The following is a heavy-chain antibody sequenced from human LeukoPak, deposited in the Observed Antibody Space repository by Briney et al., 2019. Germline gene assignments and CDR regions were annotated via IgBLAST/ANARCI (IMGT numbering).Heavy chain of an antibody. J-gene: IGHJ5*02. CDR1: GFTFSSYG. D-gene: IGHD3-3*01. CDR2: IWYDGSNK. V-gene: IGHV3-33*01. CDR3: ARGRYDFGSGYSPNWFDP. Sequence: GGSLRLSCAASGFTFSSYGMHWVRQAPGKGLEWVAVIWYDGSNKYYADSVKGRFTISRDNSKNTLYLQMNSLRAEDTAVYYCARGRYDFGSGYSPNWFDPWGQGTLVTVSS.